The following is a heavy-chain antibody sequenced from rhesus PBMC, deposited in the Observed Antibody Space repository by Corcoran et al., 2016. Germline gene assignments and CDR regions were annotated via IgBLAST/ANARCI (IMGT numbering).Heavy chain of an antibody. Sequence: EGQLVETGGGLVQPGGSLKLSWSASGFTSCSYGLSWVRQAPGKGLEWVSAINSGGGSTYYADSVKGRFTISRDNSKNTLSLQMNSLRAEDTAVYYCAKEGYSYGYFDYWGQGVLVTVSS. CDR2: INSGGGST. CDR3: AKEGYSYGYFDY. D-gene: IGHD5-36*01. J-gene: IGHJ4*01. V-gene: IGHV3S5*01. CDR1: GFTSCSYG.